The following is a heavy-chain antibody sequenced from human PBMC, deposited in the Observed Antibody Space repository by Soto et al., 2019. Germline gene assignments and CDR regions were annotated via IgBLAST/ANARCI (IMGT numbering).Heavy chain of an antibody. CDR1: GYTFSGHS. CDR3: ASNTGSGNSGGFDY. Sequence: QVQLVQSGAEVKKSGASVRVSCKASGYTFSGHSISWVRQAPGQGLEWMGWISASNGHTNYAQKFQGRVTMTTDTFKSTVYMEMKSLRSDDTAVYYCASNTGSGNSGGFDYWGQGTLVTVSS. D-gene: IGHD3-3*01. J-gene: IGHJ4*02. CDR2: ISASNGHT. V-gene: IGHV1-18*04.